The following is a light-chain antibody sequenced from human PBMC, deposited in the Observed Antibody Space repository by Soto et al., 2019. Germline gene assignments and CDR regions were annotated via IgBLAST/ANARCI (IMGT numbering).Light chain of an antibody. J-gene: IGKJ4*01. Sequence: EIVMTQSPATLSVSPGERATLSCRASQSVGSDLAWYQQKPGQVPRLVLYDIFTSATGVPTRISGSGSGTEFTLTISSLQTEDFAVDYCHQYNSWPLTFGGGTKVEMK. CDR1: QSVGSD. V-gene: IGKV3D-15*01. CDR3: HQYNSWPLT. CDR2: DIF.